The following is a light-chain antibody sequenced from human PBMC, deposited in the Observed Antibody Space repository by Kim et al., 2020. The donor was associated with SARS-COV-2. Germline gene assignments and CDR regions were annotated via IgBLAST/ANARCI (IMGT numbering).Light chain of an antibody. CDR3: SSYTSSSSVI. J-gene: IGLJ2*01. Sequence: GQSITISYAGSSTNVGEYNFVSWYQQHPGKAPKLMIYDVSKRPSGVSNRFSGSKSGNTASLTISGLQAEDEADYYCSSYTSSSSVIFGGGTQLTVL. CDR2: DVS. CDR1: STNVGEYNF. V-gene: IGLV2-14*03.